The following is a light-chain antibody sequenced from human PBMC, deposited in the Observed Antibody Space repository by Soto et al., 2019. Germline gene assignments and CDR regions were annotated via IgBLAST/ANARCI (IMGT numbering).Light chain of an antibody. J-gene: IGLJ2*01. CDR3: SSYTSSGTLVL. CDR1: RSDVGDYDY. Sequence: QSALTQPASVSGSPGQSITISCTGTRSDVGDYDYVSWYQQHPGKAPKLMFYDVSNRPSGVSNRFSGSKFGNTASLAISGLQAEDEGDYYCSSYTSSGTLVLFGGGTKLTVL. V-gene: IGLV2-14*01. CDR2: DVS.